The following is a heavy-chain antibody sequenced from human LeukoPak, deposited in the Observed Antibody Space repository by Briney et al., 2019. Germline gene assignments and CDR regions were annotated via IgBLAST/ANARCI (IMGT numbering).Heavy chain of an antibody. D-gene: IGHD2-2*01. CDR2: ISSSGSTI. Sequence: PGGSLRLSCAASGFTFSDYYMSWIRQAPGKGLEWVSYISSSGSTIYYADSVKGRFTISRDNAKNSLYLQMNSLRAEDTAVYYCARAIYSSTSPSRAYYCYGMDVWGQGTTVTVSS. CDR3: ARAIYSSTSPSRAYYCYGMDV. J-gene: IGHJ6*02. CDR1: GFTFSDYY. V-gene: IGHV3-11*01.